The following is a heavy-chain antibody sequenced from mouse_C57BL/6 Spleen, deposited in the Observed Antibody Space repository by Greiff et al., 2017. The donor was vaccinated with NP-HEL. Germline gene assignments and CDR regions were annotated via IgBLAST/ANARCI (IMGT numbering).Heavy chain of an antibody. Sequence: VQLQQSGAELVRPGTSVKMSCKASGYTFTNYWIGWAKQRPGHGLEWIGDIYPGGGYTNYNEKFKGKATLTADKSSSTAYMQFSSLTSEDSAIYYCARGYYYDNAWFAYWGQGTLVTVSA. CDR3: ARGYYYDNAWFAY. J-gene: IGHJ3*01. D-gene: IGHD2-4*01. V-gene: IGHV1-63*01. CDR1: GYTFTNYW. CDR2: IYPGGGYT.